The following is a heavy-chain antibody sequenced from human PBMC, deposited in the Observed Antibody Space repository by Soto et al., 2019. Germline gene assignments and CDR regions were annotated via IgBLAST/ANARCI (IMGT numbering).Heavy chain of an antibody. CDR2: IYTSGST. D-gene: IGHD3-10*01. CDR1: GGSISSYY. CDR3: AREDYYGSGSYYNIPYWYFDL. Sequence: SETLSLTCTVSGGSISSYYWSWIRQPAGKGLEWIGRIYTSGSTNYNPSLKSRVTMSVDTSKNQFSLKLSSVTAADTAVYYCAREDYYGSGSYYNIPYWYFDLWGRGTLVTVSS. J-gene: IGHJ2*01. V-gene: IGHV4-4*07.